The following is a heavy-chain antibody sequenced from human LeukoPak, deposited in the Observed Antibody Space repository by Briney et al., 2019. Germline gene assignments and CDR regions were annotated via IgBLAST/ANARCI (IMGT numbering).Heavy chain of an antibody. CDR2: IYYNGNT. J-gene: IGHJ5*02. CDR1: GGFINNYY. V-gene: IGHV4-59*01. D-gene: IGHD6-19*01. CDR3: AREYSSGLSWFDP. Sequence: PSETLSLTCTLSGGFINNYYWSWIRQPPGKGLEWIGYIYYNGNTNYNPSLKSRVTISVDTSKNQFSLKLSSVTAADTAVYFCAREYSSGLSWFDPWGQGTLVTVSS.